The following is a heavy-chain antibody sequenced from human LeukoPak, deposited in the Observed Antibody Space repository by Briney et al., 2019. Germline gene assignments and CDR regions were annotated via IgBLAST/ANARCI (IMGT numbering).Heavy chain of an antibody. CDR1: GFTFSSYS. Sequence: GGSLRLSCAASGFTFSSYSMNWVRQAPGKGLEWVSSGSSSSSYIYYADSVKGRFTISRDNAKNSLYLQMNSLRAEDTAVYYCATFWGSLESAWLRDAMDVWGQGTTVTVSS. J-gene: IGHJ6*02. V-gene: IGHV3-21*06. CDR2: GSSSSSYI. CDR3: ATFWGSLESAWLRDAMDV. D-gene: IGHD3-10*01.